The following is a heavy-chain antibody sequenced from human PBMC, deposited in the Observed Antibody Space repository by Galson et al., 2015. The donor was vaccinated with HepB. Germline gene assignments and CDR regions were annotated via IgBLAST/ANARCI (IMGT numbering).Heavy chain of an antibody. CDR1: RFTFSSYA. J-gene: IGHJ3*02. V-gene: IGHV3-23*01. Sequence: SLRLSCAASRFTFSSYAMSWVRQAPGKGLEWVSAISGSGGSTYYADSVKGRFTISRDNSKNTLYLQMNSLRAEDTAVDYCAKDPGGSVVGATGAFDIWCQGTMVTVSS. CDR3: AKDPGGSVVGATGAFDI. D-gene: IGHD1-26*01. CDR2: ISGSGGST.